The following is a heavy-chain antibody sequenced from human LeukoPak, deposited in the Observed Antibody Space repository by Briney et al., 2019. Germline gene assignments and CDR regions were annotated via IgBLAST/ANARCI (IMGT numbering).Heavy chain of an antibody. CDR3: ASRDAFDI. CDR1: GYTFTGYC. Sequence: VSVKVSCKTSGYTFTGYCMHWVRQAPGQGLEWMGWVNPNSGGTNYAQKFQGRVTMTRDTSISTAYMELSRLRSDDTAVYYCASRDAFDIWGQGTMVTVSS. V-gene: IGHV1-2*02. J-gene: IGHJ3*02. CDR2: VNPNSGGT.